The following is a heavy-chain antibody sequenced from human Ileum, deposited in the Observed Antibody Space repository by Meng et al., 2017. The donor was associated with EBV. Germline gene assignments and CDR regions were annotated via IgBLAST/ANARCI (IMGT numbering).Heavy chain of an antibody. CDR3: VYSSSFH. CDR1: GFTFSNYY. CDR2: ISSTGSTT. D-gene: IGHD6-13*01. J-gene: IGHJ4*02. V-gene: IGHV3-11*01. Sequence: QVQLVGSGGGLVKPGGSLRLSCAASGFTFSNYYMNWIRQAPGKGLEWVSFISSTGSTTYYADSVKGRFTVSRDNAKNSLFLQMHGLRAEDTAVYYCVYSSSFHWGQGTLVTVSS.